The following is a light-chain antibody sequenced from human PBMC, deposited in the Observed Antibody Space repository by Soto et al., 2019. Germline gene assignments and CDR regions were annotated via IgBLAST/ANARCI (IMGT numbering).Light chain of an antibody. Sequence: QSVLTQPASVSGSPGQSIAISCTGTRSDVGAYNYVSWYQQHPGKAPKLMISEVTNRPSGVSDRFSGSKSGNTASLTISGLQAEDEADYYCSSFSSTTTLLVFGGGTKLTVL. V-gene: IGLV2-14*01. J-gene: IGLJ3*02. CDR1: RSDVGAYNY. CDR2: EVT. CDR3: SSFSSTTTLLV.